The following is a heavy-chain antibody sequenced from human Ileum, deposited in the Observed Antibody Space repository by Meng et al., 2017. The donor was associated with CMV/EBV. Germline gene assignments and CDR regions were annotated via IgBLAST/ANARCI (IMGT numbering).Heavy chain of an antibody. CDR3: ARDSGRMNY. CDR2: IKQDGSEK. D-gene: IGHD2-8*01. CDR1: GFTFSSYW. V-gene: IGHV3-7*01. Sequence: GGSLRLSCAASGFTFSSYWMSWVRQAPGKGLEWVANIKQDGSEKYYVDSVKGRFTISRDNGKNSVYLQMNSLRAEETAVYYCARDSGRMNYWGQGTLVTVSS. J-gene: IGHJ4*02.